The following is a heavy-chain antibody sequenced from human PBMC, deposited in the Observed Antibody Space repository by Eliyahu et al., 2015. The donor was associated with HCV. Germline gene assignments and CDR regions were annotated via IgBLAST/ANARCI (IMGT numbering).Heavy chain of an antibody. CDR3: ARDFPYDYDDYATLGAFDI. D-gene: IGHD4-17*01. CDR1: DDSIRRGTYY. J-gene: IGHJ3*02. V-gene: IGHV4-61*02. CDR2: GTT. Sequence: QVQLQESGPGLVKPSQTLSLTCTVSDDSIRRGTYYWSGTTKYNPSLKSRVSISVDTSKNQFSLRLSSVTAADTAVYYCARDFPYDYDDYATLGAFDIWGQGKKVTVSS.